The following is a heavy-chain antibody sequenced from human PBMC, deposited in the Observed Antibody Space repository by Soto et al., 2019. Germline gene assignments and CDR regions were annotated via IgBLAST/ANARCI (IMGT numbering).Heavy chain of an antibody. V-gene: IGHV3-48*03. CDR1: GFTFSEYE. CDR2: ILSTGTTI. J-gene: IGHJ4*02. D-gene: IGHD5-12*01. CDR3: ARGMDIVATIGFDY. Sequence: GGSLRLSCAASGFTFSEYEMNWVRQAPGKGLEWVAYILSTGTTIYYADSVKGRFTISRDNAKNSLYLQMNSLRAEDTAVYYCARGMDIVATIGFDYWGLGTLVTVSS.